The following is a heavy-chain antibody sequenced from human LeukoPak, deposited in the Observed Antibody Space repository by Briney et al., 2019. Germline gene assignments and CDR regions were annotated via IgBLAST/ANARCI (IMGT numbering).Heavy chain of an antibody. CDR2: ISAYNGNT. D-gene: IGHD3-3*01. V-gene: IGHV1-18*01. Sequence: ASVKVSCKASGYTFTSYGISWLRQAPGQGLEWMGWISAYNGNTNYAQKLQGRVTMTTDTSTSTAYMELSSLRSEDTAVYYCATDRWVGDFWSGYRIYFDYWGQGTLVTVSS. J-gene: IGHJ4*02. CDR1: GYTFTSYG. CDR3: ATDRWVGDFWSGYRIYFDY.